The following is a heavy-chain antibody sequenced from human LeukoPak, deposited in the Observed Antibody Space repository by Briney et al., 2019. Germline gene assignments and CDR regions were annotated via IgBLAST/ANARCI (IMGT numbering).Heavy chain of an antibody. CDR1: GGSISTYY. J-gene: IGHJ4*02. CDR2: IDKIGST. CDR3: AKVPPPGCRYTYFDN. Sequence: SETLSLTCTVSGGSISTYYWSWLRQPPGKGLEWIGYIDKIGSTTYNPSLHSRLTISRDTSKNQFSLILTSVTAADTAVYFCAKVPPPGCRYTYFDNWIEGSLVTVSS. D-gene: IGHD1-1*01. V-gene: IGHV4-59*01.